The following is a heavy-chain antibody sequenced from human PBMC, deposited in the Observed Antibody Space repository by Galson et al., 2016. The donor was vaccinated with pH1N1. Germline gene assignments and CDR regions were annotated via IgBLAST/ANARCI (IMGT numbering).Heavy chain of an antibody. CDR1: GYSFIDYY. CDR2: INPNTGTT. D-gene: IGHD1-26*01. CDR3: ARPPYNSGSFYEY. Sequence: SVKVSCKASGYSFIDYYIHWVRQAPGQGLEWMGGINPNTGTTNYAQGFKGRVTMTRDTSISTAYMELSGLRSEDTAVYYCARPPYNSGSFYEYWGQGTLVTVSS. J-gene: IGHJ4*02. V-gene: IGHV1-2*02.